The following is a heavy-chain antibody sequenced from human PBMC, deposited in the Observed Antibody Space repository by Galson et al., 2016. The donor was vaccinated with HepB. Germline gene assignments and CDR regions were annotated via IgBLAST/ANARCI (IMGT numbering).Heavy chain of an antibody. J-gene: IGHJ5*02. CDR2: IRHDGSEK. CDR1: GFTFSRNS. Sequence: SLRLSCAASGFTFSRNSMNWVRQAPGKGLEWVANIRHDGSEKYYVDSVKGRFTISRDNAKNSQFLQLRSLKAEDTAVYYCERSRLAAAFDPWGQGTLVTVSS. D-gene: IGHD6-13*01. CDR3: ERSRLAAAFDP. V-gene: IGHV3-7*03.